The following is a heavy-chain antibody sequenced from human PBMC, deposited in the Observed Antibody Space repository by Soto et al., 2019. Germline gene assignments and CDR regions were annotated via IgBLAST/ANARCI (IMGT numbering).Heavy chain of an antibody. V-gene: IGHV3-23*01. CDR3: AKEPNCSSTSCYEVGSFDI. CDR1: GFTFSSYA. CDR2: ISGSGGST. J-gene: IGHJ3*02. D-gene: IGHD2-2*01. Sequence: EVQLLESGGGLVQPGGSLRLSCAASGFTFSSYAMSWVRQAPGKGLEWVSAISGSGGSTYYADSVKGRFTISREKSKNTLYLQMNSLRAEDTAVYYCAKEPNCSSTSCYEVGSFDIWGQGTMVTVSS.